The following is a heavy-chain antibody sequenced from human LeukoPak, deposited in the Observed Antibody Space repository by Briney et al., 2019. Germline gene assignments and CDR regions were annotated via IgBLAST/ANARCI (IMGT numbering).Heavy chain of an antibody. CDR1: GGSISSGSYY. CDR3: VRENPYCSGGSCYSPWFDP. J-gene: IGHJ5*02. Sequence: SETLSLTCTVSGGSISSGSYYWSWIRQPAGKGLEWIGRIYTSGSTNYNPSLKSRVTISVDTSKNQFSLKLSSVTAADTAVYYCVRENPYCSGGSCYSPWFDPWGQGTLVTVSS. CDR2: IYTSGST. V-gene: IGHV4-61*02. D-gene: IGHD2-15*01.